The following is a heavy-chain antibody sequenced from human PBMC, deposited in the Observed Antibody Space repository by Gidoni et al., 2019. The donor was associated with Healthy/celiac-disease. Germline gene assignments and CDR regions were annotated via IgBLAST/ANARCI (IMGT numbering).Heavy chain of an antibody. D-gene: IGHD2-2*01. CDR2: ISGSGGST. CDR1: RFTFISYA. J-gene: IGHJ4*02. V-gene: IGHV3-23*01. CDR3: AKDYVDCSSTSCFGY. Sequence: EVQLLASGGCLVQPWGSLRLSCAAFRFTFISYAISWVRQAPGKGLEWVSAISGSGGSTYYADTVKGRFTISRDNSKNTLYLQMNSLRAEDTAVYYCAKDYVDCSSTSCFGYWGQGTLVTVSS.